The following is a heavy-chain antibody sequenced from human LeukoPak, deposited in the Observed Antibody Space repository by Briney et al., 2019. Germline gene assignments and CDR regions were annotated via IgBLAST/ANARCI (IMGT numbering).Heavy chain of an antibody. CDR3: ARDDGHKSYYFDY. Sequence: PSETLSLTCAVYGGSFSGYYWSWIRQPPGKGLEWTGEINHSGSTNYNPSLKSRVTISVDRSKNQFSLKLSSVTAADTAVYYCARDDGHKSYYFDYWGQGTLVTVSS. V-gene: IGHV4-34*01. CDR2: INHSGST. D-gene: IGHD5-24*01. J-gene: IGHJ4*02. CDR1: GGSFSGYY.